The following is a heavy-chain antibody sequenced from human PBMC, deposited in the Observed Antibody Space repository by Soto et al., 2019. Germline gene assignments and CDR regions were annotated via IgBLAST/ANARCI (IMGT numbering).Heavy chain of an antibody. Sequence: AAVKGSCKASGYTFTSYGISWVRKAPGQGREWMGWVSAYNRNKNYGQKLQGRVTMTTDTSTSTAYMQMRSLRSEHTAVYYCARSYSSGWYYYYYGMEVSGQGTTVTVSS. CDR1: GYTFTSYG. D-gene: IGHD6-19*01. J-gene: IGHJ6*02. CDR3: ARSYSSGWYYYYYGMEV. V-gene: IGHV1-18*01. CDR2: VSAYNRNK.